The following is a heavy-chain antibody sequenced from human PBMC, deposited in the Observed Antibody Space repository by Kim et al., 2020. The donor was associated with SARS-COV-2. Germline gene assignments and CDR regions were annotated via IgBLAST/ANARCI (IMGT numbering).Heavy chain of an antibody. V-gene: IGHV3-30*18. J-gene: IGHJ4*02. CDR2: ISYDGSNK. Sequence: GGSLRLSCAASGFTFSSYGMHWVRQAPGKGLEWVAVISYDGSNKYYADSVKGRFTISRDNSKNTLYLQMNSLRAEDTAVYYCAKVGSSSAGGVDYWGQGTLVTVSS. CDR3: AKVGSSSAGGVDY. CDR1: GFTFSSYG. D-gene: IGHD6-6*01.